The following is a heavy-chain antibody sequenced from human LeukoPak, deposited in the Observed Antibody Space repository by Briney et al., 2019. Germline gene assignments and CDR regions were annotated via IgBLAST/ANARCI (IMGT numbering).Heavy chain of an antibody. CDR3: AKELIAVARTGDY. J-gene: IGHJ4*02. CDR2: ISGSGGSP. CDR1: GFTFSSYA. V-gene: IGHV3-23*01. Sequence: GRSLRLSCAASGFTFSSYAMSWVREAPGQGLEGGSAISGSGGSPYYADSVKGRFTITRDNSKHTLYLQMISLSAEDAAVYYCAKELIAVARTGDYWGQGTLVTVPS. D-gene: IGHD6-19*01.